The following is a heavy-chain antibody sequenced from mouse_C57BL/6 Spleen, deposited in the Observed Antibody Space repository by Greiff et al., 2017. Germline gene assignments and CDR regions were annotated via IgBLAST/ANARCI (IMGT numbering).Heavy chain of an antibody. CDR2: IDPSDSYT. CDR3: ASGRYARDY. J-gene: IGHJ4*01. Sequence: VQLQQPGAELVIPGASVKLSCKASGYTFTSYWMHWVKQRPGQGLEWIGEIDPSDSYTNYNQKFKGKTTLTVDKSSSTAYMQLSSLRSEDAAVYYCASGRYARDYWGQGTSVTVSS. V-gene: IGHV1-69*01. D-gene: IGHD3-1*01. CDR1: GYTFTSYW.